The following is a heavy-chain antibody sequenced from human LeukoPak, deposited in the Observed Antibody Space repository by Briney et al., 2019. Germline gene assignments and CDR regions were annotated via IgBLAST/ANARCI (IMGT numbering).Heavy chain of an antibody. J-gene: IGHJ3*01. CDR2: ISGYNGNT. D-gene: IGHD3-22*01. V-gene: IGHV1-18*04. Sequence: ASVKVSCKASGYTFTRYGISWVRQAPGQGLEWMGWISGYNGNTNNAQNVQGRLTMTTDTSTSTAYMELRGLRSDDTAVYYCARRSYYSDSRGVDAYDVWGQGTMVTVSS. CDR1: GYTFTRYG. CDR3: ARRSYYSDSRGVDAYDV.